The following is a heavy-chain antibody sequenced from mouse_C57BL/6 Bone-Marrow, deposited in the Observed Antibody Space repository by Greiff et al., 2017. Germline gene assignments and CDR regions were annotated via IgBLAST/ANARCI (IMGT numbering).Heavy chain of an antibody. CDR1: GYTFTDYY. CDR2: INPNNGGT. D-gene: IGHD1-1*01. Sequence: VQLQQSGPELVKPGASVKISCKASGYTFTDYYMNWVKQSHGKSLEWIGDINPNNGGTSYNQKFKGKATLTVDKSSSTAYMELRSLTSEDSAVYYCARSGYGSSYVGLAYWGQGTLVTVSA. CDR3: ARSGYGSSYVGLAY. V-gene: IGHV1-26*01. J-gene: IGHJ3*01.